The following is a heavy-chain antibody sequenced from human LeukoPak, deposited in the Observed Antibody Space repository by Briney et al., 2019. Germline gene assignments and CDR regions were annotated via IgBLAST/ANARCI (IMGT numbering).Heavy chain of an antibody. J-gene: IGHJ4*02. Sequence: ASVKVSCKASGYTFTSYWIQWVRQATGQGLEWMGLINPSDGSIAYAHKFQGRVTMTRDTSTSIAYMDLSSLRSEDTAVYYCAKAPRNSSTMLDYWGQGTLLTVSS. CDR2: INPSDGSI. CDR3: AKAPRNSSTMLDY. V-gene: IGHV1-46*01. CDR1: GYTFTSYW. D-gene: IGHD6-13*01.